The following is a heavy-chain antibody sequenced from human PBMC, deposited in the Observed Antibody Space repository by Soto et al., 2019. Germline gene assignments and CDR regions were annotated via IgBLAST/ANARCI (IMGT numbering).Heavy chain of an antibody. Sequence: DVQLVESGGGLIQPGGSLRLSWAAFGLTVSGKKYLAWVRQAPGKGLEWVSALYDVDGTYYADSVKGRFTTSVDSSKTIVYLQMNSLRPDDTAVYFCASWHLREHAYDIWGQGTAVTISS. D-gene: IGHD1-1*01. CDR2: LYDVDGT. J-gene: IGHJ3*02. CDR3: ASWHLREHAYDI. CDR1: GLTVSGKKY. V-gene: IGHV3-53*01.